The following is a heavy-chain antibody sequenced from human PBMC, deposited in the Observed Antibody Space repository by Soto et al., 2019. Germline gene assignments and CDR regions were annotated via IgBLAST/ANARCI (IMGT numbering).Heavy chain of an antibody. D-gene: IGHD5-12*01. V-gene: IGHV3-53*04. CDR2: IYSGGST. CDR3: ARHSLDGYDSDDAFDI. Sequence: GGSLRLSCAASGFTVSSNYMSWVRQAPGKGLEWVSVIYSGGSTYYADSVKGRFTISRHNSKNTLYLQMNSLRAEDTAVYYCARHSLDGYDSDDAFDIWGQGTMVTVSS. J-gene: IGHJ3*02. CDR1: GFTVSSNY.